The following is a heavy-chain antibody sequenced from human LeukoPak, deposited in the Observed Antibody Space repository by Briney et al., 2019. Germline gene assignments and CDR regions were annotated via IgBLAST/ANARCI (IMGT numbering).Heavy chain of an antibody. D-gene: IGHD3-22*01. CDR1: GGSVSSGSYY. Sequence: SETLSLTCTVSGGSVSSGSYYWSWIRQPPGKGLEWIGYIYYSGSTNYNPSLKSRVTISIDTSKNQFSLKLISVTAADTAMYYCARDRDYYDTSPGYWGQGTLVTVSS. V-gene: IGHV4-61*01. CDR3: ARDRDYYDTSPGY. J-gene: IGHJ4*02. CDR2: IYYSGST.